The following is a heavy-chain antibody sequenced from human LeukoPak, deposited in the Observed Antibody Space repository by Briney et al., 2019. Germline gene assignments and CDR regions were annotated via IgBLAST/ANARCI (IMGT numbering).Heavy chain of an antibody. J-gene: IGHJ6*02. CDR3: AGSLHGTMLRGYGMDA. CDR1: GDSFATYW. D-gene: IGHD3-10*01. CDR2: IYPGDSDT. V-gene: IGHV5-51*01. Sequence: GESLKISCKGSGDSFATYWSGWVRQMPGKGLELMGVIYPGDSDTRYSPSFQGQVTISADKSISTAYLQWSSLKESDTAIYYCAGSLHGTMLRGYGMDAWGRGTTVTVSS.